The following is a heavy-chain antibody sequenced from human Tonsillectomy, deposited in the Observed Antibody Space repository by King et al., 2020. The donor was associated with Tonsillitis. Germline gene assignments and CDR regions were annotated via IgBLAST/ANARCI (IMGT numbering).Heavy chain of an antibody. CDR3: AKVLGVVVAATKDTYYYGMDV. J-gene: IGHJ6*02. Sequence: VQLVESGGGVVQPGGSLRLSCAASGFTFSSYGMHWVRQAPGKGLEWVAFIREDGSNKYYADSVKGRFTISRDKSKNTLYLQMNSLRAEDTAVYYCAKVLGVVVAATKDTYYYGMDVWGQGPTVTVSS. CDR2: IREDGSNK. CDR1: GFTFSSYG. V-gene: IGHV3-30*02. D-gene: IGHD2-15*01.